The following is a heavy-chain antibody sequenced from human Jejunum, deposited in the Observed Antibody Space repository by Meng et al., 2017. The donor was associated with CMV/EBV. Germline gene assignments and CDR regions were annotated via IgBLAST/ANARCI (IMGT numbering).Heavy chain of an antibody. CDR1: GYTVTGYK. J-gene: IGHJ4*02. CDR2: INPESGDT. CDR3: ARPSGRYIYYFDY. Sequence: SGYTVTGYKLQWVRQAPGQGLEWLGWINPESGDTDYAQKFQGRVTMTRDTSITTAYMELSRLTSDDTAVYYCARPSGRYIYYFDYWGQGTLVTVSS. D-gene: IGHD1-26*01. V-gene: IGHV1-2*02.